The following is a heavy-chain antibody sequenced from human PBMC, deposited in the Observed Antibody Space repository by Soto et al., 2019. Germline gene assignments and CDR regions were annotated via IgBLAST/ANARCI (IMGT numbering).Heavy chain of an antibody. Sequence: GGSLRLSCAASGITFRNYAMSWVRQAPGKGLEWVSSYADSVTGRFTISRDNAKNTLYLQMNSLRVEDTALYYCARETYRGFYFDYWGQGTLVTVSS. CDR3: ARETYRGFYFDY. D-gene: IGHD4-4*01. V-gene: IGHV3-23*01. CDR1: GITFRNYA. J-gene: IGHJ4*02.